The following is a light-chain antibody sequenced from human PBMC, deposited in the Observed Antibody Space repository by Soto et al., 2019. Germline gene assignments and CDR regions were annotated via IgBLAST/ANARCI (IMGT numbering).Light chain of an antibody. V-gene: IGLV1-44*01. CDR2: RTN. Sequence: QSALTQPPSVSGTPGQRVTISCSGSSSSIGSNAVNWYQQVPETAPKLLISRTNQRPSGVSDRFSGSASGTSASLAISGLQSEDEADYSCAAWDDSLKGPVFGGGTKLTVL. CDR1: SSSIGSNA. CDR3: AAWDDSLKGPV. J-gene: IGLJ3*02.